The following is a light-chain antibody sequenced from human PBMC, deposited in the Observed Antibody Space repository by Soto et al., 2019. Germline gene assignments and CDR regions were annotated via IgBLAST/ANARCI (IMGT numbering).Light chain of an antibody. CDR3: MQTLQTPYS. V-gene: IGKV2-28*01. J-gene: IGKJ2*03. CDR2: LSS. CDR1: QSLLYGAGYMY. Sequence: DIVMTQSPLSLPVTPGEPASISCRSSQSLLYGAGYMYVDWYLQKQGQPPQLLIFLSSNRASGGPARLSGSVSGTDVTLKISRVETEDVWDYYCMQTLQTPYSFGRGIKLEFK.